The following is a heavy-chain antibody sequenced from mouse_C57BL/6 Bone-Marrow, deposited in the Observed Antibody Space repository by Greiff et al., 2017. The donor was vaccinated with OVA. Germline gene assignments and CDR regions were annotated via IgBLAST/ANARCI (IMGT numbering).Heavy chain of an antibody. J-gene: IGHJ1*03. CDR1: GYTFTSYW. CDR3: ARGDGPYWYFDV. V-gene: IGHV1-69*01. CDR2: IGPSGSYT. D-gene: IGHD2-3*01. Sequence: QVQLQQPGAELVMPGASVKLSCKASGYTFTSYWMHWVNQTPGQGLEWIGEIGPSGSYTNYNQKFKGKSTLTVDKSSSTAYMQLSSLTSEDAAVYYGARGDGPYWYFDVWGTGTTVTVSA.